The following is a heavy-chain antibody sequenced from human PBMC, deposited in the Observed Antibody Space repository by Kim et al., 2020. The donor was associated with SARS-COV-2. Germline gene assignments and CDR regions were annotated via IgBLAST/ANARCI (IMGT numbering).Heavy chain of an antibody. CDR1: GFTFSSYS. D-gene: IGHD6-13*01. CDR2: ISSSSSYI. J-gene: IGHJ4*02. V-gene: IGHV3-21*01. Sequence: GGSLRLSCAASGFTFSSYSMNWVRQAPGKGLEWVSSISSSSSYIYYADSVKGRFTISRDNAKNSLYLQMNSLRAEDTAVYYCARDLAAAGHGRGGDDYWGQGTLVTVS. CDR3: ARDLAAAGHGRGGDDY.